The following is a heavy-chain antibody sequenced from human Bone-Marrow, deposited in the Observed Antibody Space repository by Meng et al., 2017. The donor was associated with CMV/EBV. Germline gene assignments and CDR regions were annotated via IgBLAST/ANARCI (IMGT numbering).Heavy chain of an antibody. Sequence: GESLKISCAASGFTFSSYAMSWVRQAPGKGLEWVSAISGSGGSTYYADSVKGRFTISRDNSKNTLYLQMNSLRAEDTAVYYCAKVLYVGTIKGGRYFDLWGRGILVTVSS. CDR3: AKVLYVGTIKGGRYFDL. CDR2: ISGSGGST. J-gene: IGHJ2*01. D-gene: IGHD5-24*01. V-gene: IGHV3-23*01. CDR1: GFTFSSYA.